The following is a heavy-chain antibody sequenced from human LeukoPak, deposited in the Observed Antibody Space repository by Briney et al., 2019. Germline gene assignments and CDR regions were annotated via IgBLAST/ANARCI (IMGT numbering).Heavy chain of an antibody. V-gene: IGHV1-69*05. Sequence: ASVTVSFTSSVCTFIIYGISWVRQAPGQGLEWMGGIIPISGSANYAQRFQGRVTFTTDESTSTAYMELTSLRSGDTAVYYCARGGTFYRRTLLNYFDYWGQGSLVTVSS. CDR3: ARGGTFYRRTLLNYFDY. CDR1: VCTFIIYG. D-gene: IGHD1-14*01. CDR2: IIPISGSA. J-gene: IGHJ4*02.